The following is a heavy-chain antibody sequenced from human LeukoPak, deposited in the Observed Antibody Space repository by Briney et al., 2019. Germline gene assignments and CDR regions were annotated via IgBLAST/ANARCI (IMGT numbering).Heavy chain of an antibody. Sequence: SETLSLTCTVSGGSISSYYWSWIRQPPGKGLEWIGYIYYSGSTNYNPSLKSRVTISVDTSKNQFSLILTSVTAADTAVYYCARQTGAGLFILPGGQGTLVTVSS. J-gene: IGHJ4*02. CDR2: IYYSGST. D-gene: IGHD3-3*01. CDR1: GGSISSYY. CDR3: ARQTGAGLFILP. V-gene: IGHV4-59*08.